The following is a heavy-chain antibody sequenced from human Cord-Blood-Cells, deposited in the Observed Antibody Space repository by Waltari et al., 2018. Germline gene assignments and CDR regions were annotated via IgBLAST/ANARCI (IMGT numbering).Heavy chain of an antibody. CDR3: ARGYSGSYYYYYYYMDV. D-gene: IGHD1-26*01. J-gene: IGHJ6*03. Sequence: QVQLVQSGAEVKKPGASVKVSCKASGYTFTSYDINWVRQATGQGLEWMGWMNPNSGNTGYAQKFQGRVTITRNTSISTAYMELSSLRSEDTAVYYCARGYSGSYYYYYYYMDVWGKGTTVTVSS. V-gene: IGHV1-8*03. CDR2: MNPNSGNT. CDR1: GYTFTSYD.